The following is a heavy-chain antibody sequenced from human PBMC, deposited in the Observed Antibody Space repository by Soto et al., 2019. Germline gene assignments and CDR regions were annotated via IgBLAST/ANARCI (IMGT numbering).Heavy chain of an antibody. Sequence: GGSVRLSCAASGFTFSNFAMSWVRHAPGKGLEWVSEITGSTGTTYYADSVKGRFIISRDNSKNTVHLQMNSLRAEDTAVYYCAKDTSSSPYYMDVWGKGTTVTVSS. CDR3: AKDTSSSPYYMDV. CDR1: GFTFSNFA. D-gene: IGHD2-2*01. CDR2: ITGSTGTT. V-gene: IGHV3-23*01. J-gene: IGHJ6*03.